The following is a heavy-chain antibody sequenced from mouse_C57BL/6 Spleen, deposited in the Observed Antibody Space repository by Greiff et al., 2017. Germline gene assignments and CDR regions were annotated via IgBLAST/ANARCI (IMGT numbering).Heavy chain of an antibody. CDR1: GYTFTDYY. Sequence: VQLQQSGAELVRPGASVKLSCKASGYTFTDYYINWVKQRPGQGLEWIARIYPGSGNTYYNEKFKGKATLTAEKSSSTAYMQLSSLTSEDSAVYFCARWGNYGTGYAMDYWGQGTSVTVSS. CDR2: IYPGSGNT. CDR3: ARWGNYGTGYAMDY. J-gene: IGHJ4*01. V-gene: IGHV1-76*01. D-gene: IGHD2-1*01.